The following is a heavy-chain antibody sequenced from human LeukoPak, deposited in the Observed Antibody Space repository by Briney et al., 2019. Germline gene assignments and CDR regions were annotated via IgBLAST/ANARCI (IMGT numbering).Heavy chain of an antibody. CDR3: AREGPFMITFGGLDY. CDR1: GGSISSYY. V-gene: IGHV4-39*02. CDR2: IYYSGST. Sequence: SETLSLTCTVSGGSISSYYWGWIRQPPGKGLEWIGSIYYSGSTYYNPSLKSRVTISVDTSKNQFSLKLSSVTAADTAVYYCAREGPFMITFGGLDYWGQGTLVTVSS. J-gene: IGHJ4*02. D-gene: IGHD3-16*01.